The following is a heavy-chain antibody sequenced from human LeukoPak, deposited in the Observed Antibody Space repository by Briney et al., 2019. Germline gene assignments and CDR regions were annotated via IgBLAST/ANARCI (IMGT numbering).Heavy chain of an antibody. CDR3: ARAGKEGPTIGSPDY. Sequence: ASVKVSCKSSGYIFPGYYMHWVRQAPGQGLEWMGWINPNRGGTNYAQRFQGRVTVTRDTSISTGYMELRSLRSDDTAVYCCARAGKEGPTIGSPDYWGQGTLVAVSS. D-gene: IGHD1-26*01. CDR1: GYIFPGYY. V-gene: IGHV1-2*02. J-gene: IGHJ4*02. CDR2: INPNRGGT.